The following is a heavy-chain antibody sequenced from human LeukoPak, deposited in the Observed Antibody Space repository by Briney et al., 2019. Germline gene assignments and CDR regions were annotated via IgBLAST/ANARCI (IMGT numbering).Heavy chain of an antibody. CDR2: IYYSGST. D-gene: IGHD3-10*01. CDR1: GGSIGSSSYY. CDR3: ARNPDYILMDV. V-gene: IGHV4-39*01. J-gene: IGHJ6*02. Sequence: PSETLSLTCTVSGGSIGSSSYYWGWIRQPPGKGLEWIGSIYYSGSTYYNPSLKSRVTISVDTSKNQFSLKLSSVTAADTAVYYCARNPDYILMDVWGQGTTVTVSS.